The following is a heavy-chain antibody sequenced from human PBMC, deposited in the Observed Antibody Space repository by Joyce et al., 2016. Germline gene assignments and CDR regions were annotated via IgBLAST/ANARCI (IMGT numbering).Heavy chain of an antibody. J-gene: IGHJ4*02. CDR3: ARVSYYDFWSAFYTN. V-gene: IGHV1-18*01. CDR2: VSIKNGNT. Sequence: QVQLVQSGAEMREPGGSVRVSCKASGYTFSSNGIGWVRQAPGEGLEWMGWVSIKNGNTDDAQKFQGRVTMTTDTSTSTAYMELRSLESDDTAVYYCARVSYYDFWSAFYTNWGQGTLVTVSS. CDR1: GYTFSSNG. D-gene: IGHD3-3*01.